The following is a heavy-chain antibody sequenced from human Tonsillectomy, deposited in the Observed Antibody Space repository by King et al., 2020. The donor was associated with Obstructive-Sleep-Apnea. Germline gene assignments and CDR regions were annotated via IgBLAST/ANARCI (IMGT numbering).Heavy chain of an antibody. J-gene: IGHJ3*01. D-gene: IGHD3-16*01. CDR3: AKPSFSRKNTNLLCGGFDV. CDR1: GFTFSNYA. CDR2: ISGSAGST. V-gene: IGHV3-23*04. Sequence: VQLVESGGGLVQPGGSLRLSCAASGFTFSNYAMSWVRQAPGKGLEWVSTISGSAGSTYYADSVKGRFTISRDNSKNTLFLHVNNLRADDTAVYYCAKPSFSRKNTNLLCGGFDVWGPRKIGTVPS.